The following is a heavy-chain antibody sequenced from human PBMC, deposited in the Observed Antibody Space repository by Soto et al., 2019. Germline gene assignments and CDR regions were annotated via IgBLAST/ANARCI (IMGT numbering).Heavy chain of an antibody. V-gene: IGHV4-30-2*01. CDR2: IYPSGTI. D-gene: IGHD2-8*01. Sequence: LSLTCSVSGGSVSDKTYYWSWIRQPPGKRLEWIGCIYPSGTIFYNPSLNSRVTISLDMSTNQFSLRLNSVTAADTAVYYCATYGAFAKYYFDYWGRGALVTVSS. J-gene: IGHJ4*02. CDR1: GGSVSDKTYY. CDR3: ATYGAFAKYYFDY.